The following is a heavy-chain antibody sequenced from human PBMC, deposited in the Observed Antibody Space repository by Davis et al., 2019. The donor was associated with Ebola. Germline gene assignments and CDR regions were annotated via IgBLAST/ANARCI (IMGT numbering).Heavy chain of an antibody. Sequence: ASVTVSCKASGYTFTSYGISWVRQAPGQGLEWMGWISAYNGNTNYAQKPQGRVTMTTDTSTSTAYMELRSLRSDDTAVYYCARDVVQYYYDSSGYSIRNKHFDYWGQGTLVTVSS. J-gene: IGHJ4*02. CDR3: ARDVVQYYYDSSGYSIRNKHFDY. CDR2: ISAYNGNT. V-gene: IGHV1-18*01. D-gene: IGHD3-22*01. CDR1: GYTFTSYG.